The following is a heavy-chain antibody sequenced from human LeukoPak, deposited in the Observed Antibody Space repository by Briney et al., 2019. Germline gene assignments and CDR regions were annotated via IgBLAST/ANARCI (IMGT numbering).Heavy chain of an antibody. CDR1: GYSFTSYW. D-gene: IGHD6-13*01. CDR3: ARLRRTAAAYYFDY. V-gene: IGHV5-51*01. CDR2: IYPGDSDT. J-gene: IGHJ4*02. Sequence: GESLKISCQGSGYSFTSYWIGWVRQMPGKGLGWMGIIYPGDSDTRYSPSFQGQVTISADKSISTAYLQWSSLKASDTAMYYCARLRRTAAAYYFDYWGQGTLVTVSS.